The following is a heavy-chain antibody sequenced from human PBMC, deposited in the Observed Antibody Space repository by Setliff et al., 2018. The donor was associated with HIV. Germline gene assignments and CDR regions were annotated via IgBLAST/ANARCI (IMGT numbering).Heavy chain of an antibody. V-gene: IGHV1-18*01. CDR3: ARDPRYSSVWFRNGGVDS. D-gene: IGHD6-19*01. Sequence: ASVKVSCKTSGYMFSSYGISWVRQAPGQGLEWMGWVSNKGDTNYVQKLQDRLTITTDTSTSTAYLELRDLRSEDTAVYYCARDPRYSSVWFRNGGVDSWGQGTLVTVSS. CDR1: GYMFSSYG. CDR2: VSNKGDT. J-gene: IGHJ4*02.